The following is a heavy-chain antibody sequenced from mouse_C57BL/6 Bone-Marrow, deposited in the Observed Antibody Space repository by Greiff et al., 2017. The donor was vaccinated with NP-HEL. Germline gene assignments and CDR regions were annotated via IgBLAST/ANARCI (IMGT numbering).Heavy chain of an antibody. V-gene: IGHV1-81*01. CDR1: GYTFTSYG. CDR3: ARHGVLRRYAMDY. J-gene: IGHJ4*01. D-gene: IGHD1-1*01. CDR2: IYPRSGNT. Sequence: LQESGAELARPGASVKLSCKASGYTFTSYGISWVKQRTGQGLEWIGEIYPRSGNTYYNEKFKGKATLTADKSSSTAYMELRSLTSEDSAVYFCARHGVLRRYAMDYWGQGTSVTVSS.